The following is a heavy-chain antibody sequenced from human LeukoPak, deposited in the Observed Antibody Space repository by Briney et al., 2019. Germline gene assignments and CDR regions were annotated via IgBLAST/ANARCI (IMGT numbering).Heavy chain of an antibody. J-gene: IGHJ4*02. Sequence: SVKVSCKASGGTFSSYAISWVRQAPGQGLEWMGRIIPIFGTANCAQKFQGRVTITTDESTSTAYMELSSLRSEDTAVYYCARDLRAYDSSGYPSYYFDYWGQGTLVTASS. D-gene: IGHD3-22*01. CDR2: IIPIFGTA. CDR1: GGTFSSYA. CDR3: ARDLRAYDSSGYPSYYFDY. V-gene: IGHV1-69*05.